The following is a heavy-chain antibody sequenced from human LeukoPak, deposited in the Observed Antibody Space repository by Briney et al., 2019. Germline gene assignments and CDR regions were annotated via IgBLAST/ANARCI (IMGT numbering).Heavy chain of an antibody. V-gene: IGHV4-61*02. CDR2: IYTSGST. CDR3: ARMQLASYYYYYYMDV. CDR1: GGSISSSSYY. J-gene: IGHJ6*03. D-gene: IGHD6-13*01. Sequence: SETLSLTCTVSGGSISSSSYYWSWIRQPAGKGLEWIGRIYTSGSTNYNPSLKSRVTISVDTSKNQFSLKLSSVTAADTAVYYCARMQLASYYYYYYMDVWGKGTTVTVSS.